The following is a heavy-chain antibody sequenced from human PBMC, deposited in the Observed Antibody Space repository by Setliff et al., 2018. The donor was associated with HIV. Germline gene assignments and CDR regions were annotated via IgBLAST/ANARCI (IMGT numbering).Heavy chain of an antibody. Sequence: GGSLRLSCAASGFSFKSAWMSWVRQAPGKGLEWVGHIKAKVVGATTDYSAPVRDRFTISRDDSRDILYLQMNSLKTEDTAVYYCTSGLYCSSTSCYPILYYYYYYMDVWGKGTTVTVSS. J-gene: IGHJ6*03. D-gene: IGHD2-2*01. CDR3: TSGLYCSSTSCYPILYYYYYYMDV. CDR1: GFSFKSAW. CDR2: IKAKVVGATT. V-gene: IGHV3-15*01.